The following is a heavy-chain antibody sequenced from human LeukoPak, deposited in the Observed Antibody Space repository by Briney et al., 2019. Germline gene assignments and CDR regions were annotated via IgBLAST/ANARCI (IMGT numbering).Heavy chain of an antibody. CDR1: GGTFSSYA. D-gene: IGHD5-12*01. CDR3: ARAGPGAVIVATPRYNWFDP. J-gene: IGHJ5*02. Sequence: ASVKVSCKASGGTFSSYAISWVRQAPGQGLEWMGGIIPIFGTANYAQKFQGRVTITADESTSTAYMELSSLRSEDTAVYYCARAGPGAVIVATPRYNWFDPWGQGTLVTVSS. CDR2: IIPIFGTA. V-gene: IGHV1-69*13.